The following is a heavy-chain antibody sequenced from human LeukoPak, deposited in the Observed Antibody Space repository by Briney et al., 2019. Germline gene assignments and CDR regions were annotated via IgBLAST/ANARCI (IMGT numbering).Heavy chain of an antibody. CDR2: IYYSGST. Sequence: SETLSLTCTVSGGSISSSSYYWGWIRQPPGKGLEWIGSIYYSGSTYYNPSLKSRVTISVDTSKNQISLKLSSVTAADTAVYYCARTRVLRYDPHPGNPNWFGPWGQGTLVTVSS. CDR1: GGSISSSSYY. V-gene: IGHV4-39*01. CDR3: ARTRVLRYDPHPGNPNWFGP. D-gene: IGHD3-9*01. J-gene: IGHJ5*02.